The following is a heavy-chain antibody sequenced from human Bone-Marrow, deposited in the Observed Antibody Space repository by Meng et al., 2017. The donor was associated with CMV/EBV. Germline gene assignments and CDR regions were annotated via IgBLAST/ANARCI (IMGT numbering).Heavy chain of an antibody. CDR1: GFTFSAYT. CDR2: ISSGSNYV. J-gene: IGHJ6*02. CDR3: ARVRETRIYYDSSGYSPDYYYGMDV. V-gene: IGHV3-21*01. Sequence: GGSLRLSCAASGFTFSAYTMNWVRQAPGKGLEWISSISSGSNYVNYTDSLKGRFTISRDNAKNTLYLQMNSLRAEDTAVYYCARVRETRIYYDSSGYSPDYYYGMDVWGQGTTVTVSS. D-gene: IGHD3-22*01.